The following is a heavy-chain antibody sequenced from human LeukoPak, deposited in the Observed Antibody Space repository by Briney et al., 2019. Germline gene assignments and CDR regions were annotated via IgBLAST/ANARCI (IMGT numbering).Heavy chain of an antibody. V-gene: IGHV3-21*01. D-gene: IGHD3-10*01. CDR1: GFTFSTYS. CDR3: ARETRFYGPGSYNIDY. Sequence: GGSLRLSCAASGFTFSTYSINWVRQAPGKGLEWVSCISSTSTFIYYADSVKGRFTISRDNAKNSVYLQVNSLRAEDTAVYYCARETRFYGPGSYNIDYWGQGTLVTVSS. CDR2: ISSTSTFI. J-gene: IGHJ4*02.